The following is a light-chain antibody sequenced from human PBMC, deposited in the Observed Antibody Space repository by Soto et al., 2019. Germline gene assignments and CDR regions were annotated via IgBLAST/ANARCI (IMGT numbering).Light chain of an antibody. Sequence: QSALTQPASVSGSPGQSITISCTGTSSDVGAYNYVSWYQQHPGKAPKLIIFDVGKRPSGVPDRFSGSKSGNTASLTISGLQAEDEADYYCCSYAAILYVFGTGTKVTVL. CDR3: CSYAAILYV. CDR1: SSDVGAYNY. CDR2: DVG. V-gene: IGLV2-11*01. J-gene: IGLJ1*01.